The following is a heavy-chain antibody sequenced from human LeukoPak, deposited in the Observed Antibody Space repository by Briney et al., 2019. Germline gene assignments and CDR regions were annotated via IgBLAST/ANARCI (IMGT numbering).Heavy chain of an antibody. CDR3: ARYSSSSGGASHYLDY. D-gene: IGHD6-6*01. J-gene: IGHJ4*02. V-gene: IGHV3-74*01. CDR1: GFTFRSYW. Sequence: GGSLRLSCAVSGFTFRSYWMHWVRQAPGKGLVWVTRISGDGSMTNYADSVKGRFTISRDNAKNTVYLQMNSLRAEDTAVYYCARYSSSSGGASHYLDYWGQGTLVTVSS. CDR2: ISGDGSMT.